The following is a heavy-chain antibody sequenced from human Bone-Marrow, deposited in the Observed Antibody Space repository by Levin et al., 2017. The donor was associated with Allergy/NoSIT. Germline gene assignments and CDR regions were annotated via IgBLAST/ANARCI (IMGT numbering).Heavy chain of an antibody. D-gene: IGHD1-26*01. Sequence: GGSLRLSCKASGYTFTSYGISWVRQAPGQGLEWMGWISAYNGNTNYAQKLQGRVTMTTDTSTSTAYMELRSLRSDDTAVYYCARGGSYYVNYYGMDVWGQGTTVTVSS. J-gene: IGHJ6*02. CDR1: GYTFTSYG. CDR3: ARGGSYYVNYYGMDV. V-gene: IGHV1-18*01. CDR2: ISAYNGNT.